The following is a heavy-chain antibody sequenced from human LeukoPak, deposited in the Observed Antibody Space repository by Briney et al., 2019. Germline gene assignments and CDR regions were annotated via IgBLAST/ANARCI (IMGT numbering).Heavy chain of an antibody. D-gene: IGHD3-16*01. CDR3: ARHRWGRLWYFDY. CDR2: IYYSGNT. CDR1: GGSISSSSYY. V-gene: IGHV4-39*01. Sequence: SETLSLTCTVSGGSISSSSYYWGWIRQPPGKGLEWIGNIYYSGNTYYNPSLKSRVTISVDTSKNQFSLKLSSVTAADTAVYYCARHRWGRLWYFDYWGQGTLVTASS. J-gene: IGHJ4*02.